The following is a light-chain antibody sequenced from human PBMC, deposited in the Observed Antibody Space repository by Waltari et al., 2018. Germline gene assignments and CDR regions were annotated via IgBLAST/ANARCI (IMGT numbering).Light chain of an antibody. CDR3: QQYNSDSHS. CDR1: QSISTW. Sequence: DIQMTQSPSSLSASVGDKVTITCRASQSISTWLAWFQLKPGKAPNLLIYKASNLESGVPSRFSGSGSGTEFTLTISSLLPEDFATYYCQQYNSDSHSFGQGTRLEIK. CDR2: KAS. J-gene: IGKJ2*01. V-gene: IGKV1-5*03.